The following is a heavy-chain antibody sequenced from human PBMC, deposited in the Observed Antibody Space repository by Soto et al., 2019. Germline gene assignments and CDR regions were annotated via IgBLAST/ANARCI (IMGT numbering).Heavy chain of an antibody. CDR3: ARDRTQWIPKYYFDY. CDR2: ISYDGSNK. V-gene: IGHV3-30-3*01. CDR1: GFTFSSYA. D-gene: IGHD5-18*01. J-gene: IGHJ4*02. Sequence: QSGGSLRLSCAASGFTFSSYAMHWVRQAPGKGLEWVAVISYDGSNKYYADSVKGRFTISRDNSKNTLYLQMNSLRAEDTAVYYCARDRTQWIPKYYFDYWGQGTLVTVSS.